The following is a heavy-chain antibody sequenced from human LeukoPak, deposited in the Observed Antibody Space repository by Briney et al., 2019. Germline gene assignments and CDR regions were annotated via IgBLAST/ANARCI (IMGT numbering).Heavy chain of an antibody. Sequence: GGSLRLSCAASGFTFSSYAMSWVRQAPGKGLEWVSAISGSGGSTYYADSVKGRFTISRDNSKNTLYLQMNSLRAEDTAVYYCAKGAPVLLWPGESRPFDYWGQGTLVTVSS. CDR1: GFTFSSYA. J-gene: IGHJ4*02. CDR3: AKGAPVLLWPGESRPFDY. V-gene: IGHV3-23*01. D-gene: IGHD3-10*01. CDR2: ISGSGGST.